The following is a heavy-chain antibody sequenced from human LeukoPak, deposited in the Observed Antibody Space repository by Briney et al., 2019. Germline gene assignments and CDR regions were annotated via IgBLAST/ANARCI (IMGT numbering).Heavy chain of an antibody. CDR1: GFTFSSYW. V-gene: IGHV3-7*01. D-gene: IGHD1-26*01. Sequence: GGSLRLSCAASGFTFSSYWVSWVRQAPGKGLEWVANIKQDGSEKYYVDSVKGRFTISRDNAKNSLYLQMNSLRAEDTAVYYCAREQVGATFFFDYWGQGTLVTVSS. CDR3: AREQVGATFFFDY. CDR2: IKQDGSEK. J-gene: IGHJ4*02.